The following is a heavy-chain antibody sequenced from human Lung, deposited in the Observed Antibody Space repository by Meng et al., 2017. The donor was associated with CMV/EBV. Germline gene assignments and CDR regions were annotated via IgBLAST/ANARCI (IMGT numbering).Heavy chain of an antibody. CDR1: GYTFTSYA. V-gene: IGHV1-3*01. Sequence: QVQLVQSGAEVKKPGASVKVSCTASGYTFTSYAMHWVRQAPGQRLEWMGWINAGNGNTKYSQRFQGRVTITRDTSASTAYMELSSLRSEDTTVYYCARAGCDSSGYYPQPFDYWGQGTMVTVSS. J-gene: IGHJ4*02. D-gene: IGHD3-22*01. CDR3: ARAGCDSSGYYPQPFDY. CDR2: INAGNGNT.